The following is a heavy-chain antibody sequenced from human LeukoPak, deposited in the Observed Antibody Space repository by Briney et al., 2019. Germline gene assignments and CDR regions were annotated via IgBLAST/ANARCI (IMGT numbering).Heavy chain of an antibody. CDR3: LKKSTSSDDY. Sequence: HPGGSLRLSCSASGFTISAHSMNWVRQAQGKGLEYVSAVSKSGTTTYYADSVKGRFTISRDNSKNTVYLQLTSLRLEDTAVYFCLKKSTSSDDYWGRGSLVTVSS. D-gene: IGHD6-6*01. CDR1: GFTISAHS. V-gene: IGHV3-64D*06. CDR2: VSKSGTTT. J-gene: IGHJ4*02.